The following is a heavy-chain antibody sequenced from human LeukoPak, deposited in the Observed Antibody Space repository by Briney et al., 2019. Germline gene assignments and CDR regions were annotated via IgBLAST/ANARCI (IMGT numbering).Heavy chain of an antibody. J-gene: IGHJ3*02. Sequence: SETLSLTCTVSGGSISSYYWSWIRQPPGKGLEWIGYIYYSGSTNYNPSPKSRVTISVDTSKNQFSLKLSSVTAADTAVYYCASRTYYYGSGSLHNDAFDIWGQGTMVTVSS. D-gene: IGHD3-10*01. CDR2: IYYSGST. V-gene: IGHV4-59*01. CDR1: GGSISSYY. CDR3: ASRTYYYGSGSLHNDAFDI.